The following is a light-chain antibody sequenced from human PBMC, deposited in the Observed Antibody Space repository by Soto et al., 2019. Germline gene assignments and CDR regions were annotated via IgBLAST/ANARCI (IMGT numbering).Light chain of an antibody. Sequence: QSALTQPASVSGSPGQSITISCTETSSDVGGYNYVSWYQHHPGKAPKLIIYEVSNRPSGVSNRFSGSKSGNTASLTISGLQAEDEADYYCTSYTRVFGGGTKVTVL. CDR3: TSYTRV. CDR1: SSDVGGYNY. V-gene: IGLV2-14*01. J-gene: IGLJ3*02. CDR2: EVS.